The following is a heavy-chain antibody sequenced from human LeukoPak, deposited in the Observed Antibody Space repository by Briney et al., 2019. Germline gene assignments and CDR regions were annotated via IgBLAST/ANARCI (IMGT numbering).Heavy chain of an antibody. Sequence: GGSPRLSCAASGFTFGSYAMYWVRQAPGKGLEWVSGISGSGGSTFYADSVKGRFTISRDNSENTVYLQMNSLRADDTAVYYCAKTTAGYSSGRYPGWPVDYWGQGTLVTVSS. J-gene: IGHJ4*02. CDR2: ISGSGGST. D-gene: IGHD6-19*01. V-gene: IGHV3-23*01. CDR3: AKTTAGYSSGRYPGWPVDY. CDR1: GFTFGSYA.